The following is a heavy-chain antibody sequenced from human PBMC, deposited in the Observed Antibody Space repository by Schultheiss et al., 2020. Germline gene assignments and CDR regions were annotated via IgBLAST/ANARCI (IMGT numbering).Heavy chain of an antibody. CDR2: ISSSSSYI. Sequence: GGSLRLSCAASGFTFSNAWMSWVRQAPGKGLEWVSSISSSSSYIYYADSVKGRFTISRDNSKNTLYLQMNSLRAEDTAVYYCARVVFDAFDIWGQGTMVTVSS. D-gene: IGHD3-10*01. V-gene: IGHV3-21*04. CDR3: ARVVFDAFDI. CDR1: GFTFSNAW. J-gene: IGHJ3*02.